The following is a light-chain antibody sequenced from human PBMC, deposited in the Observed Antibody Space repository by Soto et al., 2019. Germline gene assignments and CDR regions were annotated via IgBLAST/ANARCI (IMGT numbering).Light chain of an antibody. CDR1: QSISGY. J-gene: IGKJ2*01. Sequence: DIQMTQSPSSLSASVGDRVTITCRARQSISGYLNWYQQKPGKAPKMLIYAASNLQSGVPSRFSGRGSGTEFTLTISSLQAEDFATYHCQESYSTPPTFGQGTKLEI. V-gene: IGKV1-39*01. CDR2: AAS. CDR3: QESYSTPPT.